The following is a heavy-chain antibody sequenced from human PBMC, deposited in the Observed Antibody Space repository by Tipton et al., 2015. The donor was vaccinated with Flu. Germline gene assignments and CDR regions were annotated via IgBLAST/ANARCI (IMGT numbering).Heavy chain of an antibody. CDR3: ARDPSSVTTDYYYGMDL. V-gene: IGHV1-2*06. CDR2: INPNSGGA. CDR1: GYTFTGHH. Sequence: QVQLVQSGADVKKPGASVTVSCKASGYTFTGHHIHWVRQAPGQGLEWVGRINPNSGGANYARKFQGRVTLTRDTSISTVYMELSSLRSDDTAVFYCARDPSSVTTDYYYGMDLWGQGTTVTVSS. D-gene: IGHD4-17*01. J-gene: IGHJ6*02.